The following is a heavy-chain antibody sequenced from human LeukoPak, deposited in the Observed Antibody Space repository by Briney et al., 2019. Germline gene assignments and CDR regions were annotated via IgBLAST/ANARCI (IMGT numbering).Heavy chain of an antibody. Sequence: GGSLRLSCAASGFTFSSYSMNWVRQAPGKGLEWVSSISSSSSYIYYADSVKGRFTISRDNAKNSLYLQMNSLRAEDTAVYYCARAKISDAFDIWGQGTMVTVSS. J-gene: IGHJ3*02. V-gene: IGHV3-21*01. CDR3: ARAKISDAFDI. D-gene: IGHD2/OR15-2a*01. CDR1: GFTFSSYS. CDR2: ISSSSSYI.